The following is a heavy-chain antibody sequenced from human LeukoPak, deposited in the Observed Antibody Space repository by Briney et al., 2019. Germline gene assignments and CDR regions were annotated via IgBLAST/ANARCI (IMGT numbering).Heavy chain of an antibody. CDR1: GVSISSSADY. J-gene: IGHJ6*03. CDR2: IYYSGTT. Sequence: SETLSLTCSVSGVSISSSADYWGWIRQPPGKGLEWIGNIYYSGTTYYNPSLKSRVTMSVDTSKNQFSLKLSSVTAADTAVYYCARDMYLVAVPAYYYYYYMDVWGKGTTVTISS. V-gene: IGHV4-39*07. CDR3: ARDMYLVAVPAYYYYYYMDV. D-gene: IGHD6-19*01.